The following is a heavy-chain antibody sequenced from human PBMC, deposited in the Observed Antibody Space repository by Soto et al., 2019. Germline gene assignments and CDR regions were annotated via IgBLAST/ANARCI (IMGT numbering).Heavy chain of an antibody. V-gene: IGHV3-33*01. J-gene: IGHJ6*02. D-gene: IGHD3-3*01. CDR1: GFTFSSFG. CDR3: ARDASYYSLGSGYYPSRNGMDV. CDR2: IWYDGSKK. Sequence: QVQVVESGGGVVQPGRSLRLSCAASGFTFSSFGMHWVRQAPGKGLEWGSLIWYDGSKKSYGDSVKGRFTISRDNSRNTVYLQVNSLRADDTAVYYCARDASYYSLGSGYYPSRNGMDVWGQGTTVTVSS.